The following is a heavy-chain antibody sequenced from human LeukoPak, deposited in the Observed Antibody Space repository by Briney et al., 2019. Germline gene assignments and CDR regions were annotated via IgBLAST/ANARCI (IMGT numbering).Heavy chain of an antibody. CDR3: ARDPNLYSGAYDTY. V-gene: IGHV3-7*03. CDR1: GVTFSSHW. Sequence: GGSLRLSCVVSGVTFSSHWMSWVRQAPGKGLEWVANIKQDGSERYYVDSVKGRFTISRDNAKNSVFLQMNSLRAEDTAVYYCARDPNLYSGAYDTYWGQGTLVTVSS. CDR2: IKQDGSER. D-gene: IGHD1-26*01. J-gene: IGHJ4*02.